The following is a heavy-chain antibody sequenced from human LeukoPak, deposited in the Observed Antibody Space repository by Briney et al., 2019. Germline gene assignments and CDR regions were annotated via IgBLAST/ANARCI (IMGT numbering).Heavy chain of an antibody. V-gene: IGHV1-24*01. Sequence: ASVKVSCKVSGYTLTELSMHWVRQAPGKGLEWMGGFDPEDGGTIYAQKFQGRVTMTEDTSTDTAYMELSSLRSEDTAVYYCATVSPYYGSGSLIDYWGQGTLVTVSS. D-gene: IGHD3-10*01. CDR3: ATVSPYYGSGSLIDY. CDR1: GYTLTELS. J-gene: IGHJ4*02. CDR2: FDPEDGGT.